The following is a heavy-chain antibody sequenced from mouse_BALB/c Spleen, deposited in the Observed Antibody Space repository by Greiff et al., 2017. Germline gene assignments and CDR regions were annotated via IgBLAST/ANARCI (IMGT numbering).Heavy chain of an antibody. CDR2: ISSGGST. J-gene: IGHJ3*01. D-gene: IGHD3-3*01. Sequence: EVKLVESGGGLVKPGGSLKLSCAASGFTFSSYAMSWVRQTPEKRLEWVASISSGGSTYYPDSVKGRFTISRDNARNILYLQMSSLRSEDTAMYYCARGGFLGPWFAYWGQGTLVTVSA. CDR3: ARGGFLGPWFAY. CDR1: GFTFSSYA. V-gene: IGHV5-6-5*01.